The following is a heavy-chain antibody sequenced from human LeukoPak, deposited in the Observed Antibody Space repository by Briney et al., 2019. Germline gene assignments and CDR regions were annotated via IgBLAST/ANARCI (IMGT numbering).Heavy chain of an antibody. CDR3: ATSYGSGSYPDY. CDR2: ISGSGGST. V-gene: IGHV3-23*01. J-gene: IGHJ4*02. D-gene: IGHD3-10*01. CDR1: GFTFSSYA. Sequence: GGSLRLPCAASGFTFSSYAMSWVRQAPGKGLEWVSAISGSGGSTYYADSVKGRFTISRDNSKNTLYLQMNSLRAEDTAVYYCATSYGSGSYPDYWGQGTLVTVSS.